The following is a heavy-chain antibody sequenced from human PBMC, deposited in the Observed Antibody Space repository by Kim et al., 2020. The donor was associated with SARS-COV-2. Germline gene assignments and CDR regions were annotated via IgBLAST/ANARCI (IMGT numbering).Heavy chain of an antibody. CDR3: ARRVGGTFYSYGMDV. D-gene: IGHD1-26*01. V-gene: IGHV5-51*01. CDR1: GYSFTNYW. J-gene: IGHJ6*02. CDR2: IYPGDSNT. Sequence: GESLKISCKDSGYSFTNYWIAWVRQMPGKGLEWMGIIYPGDSNTKYSPSFQGQITISADKSISTAYLQWSSLKASDTAMYYCARRVGGTFYSYGMDVWGQGTSITVSS.